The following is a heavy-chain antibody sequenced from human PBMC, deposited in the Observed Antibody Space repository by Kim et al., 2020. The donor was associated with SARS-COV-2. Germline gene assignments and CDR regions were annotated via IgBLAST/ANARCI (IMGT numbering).Heavy chain of an antibody. CDR2: IYTSGST. D-gene: IGHD6-13*01. J-gene: IGHJ5*02. CDR1: GGSISSGSYY. V-gene: IGHV4-61*02. CDR3: AREASIAAAGMCWFDP. Sequence: SETPSLTCTVSGGSISSGSYYWSWIRQPAGKGLEWIGRIYTSGSTNYNPSLKSRVTISVDTSKNQFSLKLSSVTAADTAVYYCAREASIAAAGMCWFDPWGQGTLVTVSP.